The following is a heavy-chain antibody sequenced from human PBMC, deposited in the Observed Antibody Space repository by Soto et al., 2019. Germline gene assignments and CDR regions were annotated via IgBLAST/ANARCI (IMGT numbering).Heavy chain of an antibody. CDR1: GFTFSVYW. D-gene: IGHD4-4*01. J-gene: IGHJ6*02. Sequence: EAQLVESGGGLVQPGGSLRLSCAASGFTFSVYWMHWVRQAPGKGLVWVSRIDSDGSTTSYADSVKGRFTISRDNAKSTLYLQMNSLRAEDTAVYYCARPGYSNYGPGVDVWGQGTTVTVSS. CDR3: ARPGYSNYGPGVDV. V-gene: IGHV3-74*01. CDR2: IDSDGSTT.